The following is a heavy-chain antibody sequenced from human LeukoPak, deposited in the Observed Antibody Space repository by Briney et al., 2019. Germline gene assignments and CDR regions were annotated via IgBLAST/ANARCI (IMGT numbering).Heavy chain of an antibody. Sequence: GGSLRLSCEFTFNNYAVTWVRQAPGKGLEWVSAITSSGDTTFYADSVRGRFTISRDNSKNTLYLQMSSLRAEDTAVFYCAKDRPNYFGSNGHYYRRNGDSWGQGTLVTVSS. V-gene: IGHV3-23*01. CDR1: TFNNYA. CDR3: AKDRPNYFGSNGHYYRRNGDS. CDR2: ITSSGDTT. J-gene: IGHJ5*01. D-gene: IGHD3-10*01.